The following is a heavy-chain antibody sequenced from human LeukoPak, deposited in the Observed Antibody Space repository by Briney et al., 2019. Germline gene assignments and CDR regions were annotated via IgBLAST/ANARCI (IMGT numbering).Heavy chain of an antibody. CDR3: ASDPNEPDPFDY. Sequence: GGPLRLACAASGFTFSSYAMHWVRQAPGKGLERVAVISYDGSNKYYADSVKGRFTISRDNSKNTLYLQMNSLRAEDTAVYYCASDPNEPDPFDYWGQGTLVTVSS. CDR1: GFTFSSYA. D-gene: IGHD1-1*01. J-gene: IGHJ4*02. CDR2: ISYDGSNK. V-gene: IGHV3-30-3*01.